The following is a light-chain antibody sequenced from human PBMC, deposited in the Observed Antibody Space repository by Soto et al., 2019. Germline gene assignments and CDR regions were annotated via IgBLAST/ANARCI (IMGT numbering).Light chain of an antibody. CDR2: GAS. CDR1: QSVGSAY. J-gene: IGKJ1*01. CDR3: QQYGGSPPWT. V-gene: IGKV3-20*01. Sequence: DIVFFQSPGALSFSPGDKATLSPATTQSVGSAYLAWYQQRPGQAPRLLIYGASSRATGIPDRFSGSGSGTDFTLTITRLEPEDFAVYYCQQYGGSPPWTFGQGTKVDIK.